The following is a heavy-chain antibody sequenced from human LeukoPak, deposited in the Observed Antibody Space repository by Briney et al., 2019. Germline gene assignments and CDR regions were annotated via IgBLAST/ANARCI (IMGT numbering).Heavy chain of an antibody. Sequence: SETLSLTCTVSGGSISSYYWSWIRQPAGKGLEWIGRIYTSGSTNYIPSLKSRVTISVDTSKNQFSLKLSSVTAADTAVYYCARGVGYYDSSAHMDVWGKGTTVTVSS. CDR3: ARGVGYYDSSAHMDV. J-gene: IGHJ6*03. D-gene: IGHD3-22*01. V-gene: IGHV4-4*07. CDR1: GGSISSYY. CDR2: IYTSGST.